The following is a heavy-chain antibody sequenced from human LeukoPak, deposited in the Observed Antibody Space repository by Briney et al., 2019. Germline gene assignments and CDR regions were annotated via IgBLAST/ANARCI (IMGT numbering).Heavy chain of an antibody. CDR3: ARANWNDDAFDI. Sequence: GGSLRLSCAASGFTVSSNYMSWVRQAPGKGLEWVSVIYSGGTTYYADSVKGRFTISRDDSKNTLYLQMNSLRADDTAVYYCARANWNDDAFDIWGQGTMVTVS. CDR1: GFTVSSNY. J-gene: IGHJ3*02. CDR2: IYSGGTT. V-gene: IGHV3-66*01. D-gene: IGHD1-20*01.